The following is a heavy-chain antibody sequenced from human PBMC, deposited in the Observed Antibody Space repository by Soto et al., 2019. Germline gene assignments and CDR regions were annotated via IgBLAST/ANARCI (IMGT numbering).Heavy chain of an antibody. J-gene: IGHJ6*02. Sequence: ASVKVSFKASGYTFTSYGISWVRQAPGQGLEWMGWISAYNGNTNYAQKLQGRVTMTTDTSTSTAYMELRSLRSDDTAVYYCAREAGGYIVVVPAAPYGMDVWGQGTTVTVSS. CDR2: ISAYNGNT. CDR3: AREAGGYIVVVPAAPYGMDV. V-gene: IGHV1-18*04. CDR1: GYTFTSYG. D-gene: IGHD2-2*01.